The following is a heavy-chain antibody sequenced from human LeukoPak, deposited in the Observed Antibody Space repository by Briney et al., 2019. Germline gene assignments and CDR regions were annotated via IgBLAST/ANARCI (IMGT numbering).Heavy chain of an antibody. Sequence: GGSLRLSCAASGFTFSSYAMHWVRQAPGTGLEWAAVISYDGSNKYYADSVKGRFTISRDNSKNTLYLQMNSLRAEDTAVYYCARDSEAVKSIAARLHYYYYMDVWGKGTTVTVSS. D-gene: IGHD6-6*01. J-gene: IGHJ6*03. V-gene: IGHV3-30*04. CDR3: ARDSEAVKSIAARLHYYYYMDV. CDR2: ISYDGSNK. CDR1: GFTFSSYA.